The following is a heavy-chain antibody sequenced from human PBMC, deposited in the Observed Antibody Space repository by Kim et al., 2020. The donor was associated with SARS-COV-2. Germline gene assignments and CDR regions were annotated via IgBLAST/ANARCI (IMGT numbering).Heavy chain of an antibody. V-gene: IGHV3-23*01. Sequence: GRFTSSRDNSKNTLYLQMNSLRAEDTAVYYCAKEGGSNYYGSGSYYPFDYWGQGTLVTVSS. D-gene: IGHD3-10*01. CDR3: AKEGGSNYYGSGSYYPFDY. J-gene: IGHJ4*02.